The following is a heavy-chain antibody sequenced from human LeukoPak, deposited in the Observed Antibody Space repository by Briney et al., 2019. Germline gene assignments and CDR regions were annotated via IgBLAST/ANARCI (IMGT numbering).Heavy chain of an antibody. J-gene: IGHJ3*02. D-gene: IGHD3-9*01. Sequence: LVASVKVSCKASGYTFTSYGISWVRQAPGQGLEWMGWISAYNGNTNYAQKLQGRVTMTTDTSTSTAYMELRSLRSDDTAVYYCARLRATYYDILTGLVTAPPRRAFDIWGQGTMVTVSS. CDR3: ARLRATYYDILTGLVTAPPRRAFDI. V-gene: IGHV1-18*01. CDR1: GYTFTSYG. CDR2: ISAYNGNT.